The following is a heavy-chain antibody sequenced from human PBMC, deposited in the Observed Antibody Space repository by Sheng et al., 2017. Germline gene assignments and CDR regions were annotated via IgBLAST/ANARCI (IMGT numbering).Heavy chain of an antibody. Sequence: EVQLVESGGGLVQPGGSLRLSCETSGFSFSSYWMHWVRQAPGKGLVWISRIYTDGTTANYADSVKGRFTVSRDNAKNTLYLQMNSLRPDDTAVYYCARDKDVASGNFFDPWGQGTQVTVSS. CDR3: ARDKDVASGNFFDP. V-gene: IGHV3-74*01. CDR1: GFSFSSYW. J-gene: IGHJ5*02. CDR2: IYTDGTTA. D-gene: IGHD3-10*01.